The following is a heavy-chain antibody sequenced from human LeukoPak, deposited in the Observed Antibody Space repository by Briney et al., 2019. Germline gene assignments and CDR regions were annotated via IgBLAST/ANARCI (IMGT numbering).Heavy chain of an antibody. Sequence: PGGSLRLSCEASGFTYSDYWMHWVRQAPGKGLEWVSYISSSGSTIYYADSVKGRFTISRDNAKNSLYLQMNSLRAEDTAVYYCARDLGVTTYHYYYYYGMDVWGQGTTVTVSS. V-gene: IGHV3-11*04. CDR3: ARDLGVTTYHYYYYYGMDV. CDR1: GFTYSDYW. CDR2: ISSSGSTI. D-gene: IGHD3-3*01. J-gene: IGHJ6*02.